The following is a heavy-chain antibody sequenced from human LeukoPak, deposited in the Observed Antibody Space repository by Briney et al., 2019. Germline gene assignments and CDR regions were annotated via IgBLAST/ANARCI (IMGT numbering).Heavy chain of an antibody. J-gene: IGHJ4*02. CDR1: GFTFSSYS. CDR2: ISSSSSYI. D-gene: IGHD2-2*02. CDR3: ARDGCSSTSCYTAY. V-gene: IGHV3-21*01. Sequence: GGSLRLSCAASGFTFSSYSMKWVRQAPGKGLEWVSSISSSSSYIYYADSVKGRFTISRDSAKSSLYLQMNSLRAEDTAVYYCARDGCSSTSCYTAYWGQGTLVTVSS.